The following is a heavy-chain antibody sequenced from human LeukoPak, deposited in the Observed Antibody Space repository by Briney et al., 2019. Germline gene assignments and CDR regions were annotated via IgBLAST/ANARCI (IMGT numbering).Heavy chain of an antibody. Sequence: PSDTLSLTCVVSGYSISSGYQWACIRQSPGKGLEWIGSIYHTGSAHYNPSLQSRVTISVDTSNNPFSLRLTSVTAADTAIYYCARDPRWLTPDCTSTSCYENYFDPWGQGTLVTVSS. CDR1: GYSISSGYQ. CDR3: ARDPRWLTPDCTSTSCYENYFDP. CDR2: IYHTGSA. D-gene: IGHD2-2*01. J-gene: IGHJ5*02. V-gene: IGHV4-38-2*02.